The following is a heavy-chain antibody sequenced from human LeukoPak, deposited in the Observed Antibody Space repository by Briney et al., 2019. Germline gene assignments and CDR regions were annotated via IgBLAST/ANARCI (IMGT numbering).Heavy chain of an antibody. CDR3: ARDLGQYYDTSDNWFDP. Sequence: GGSLRLSCAASGFTFSLYRMNWVRQAPGKGLEWVSSISGTSDYIYYADSVKGRFTISRDNAKNSLYLQMSSLRAEDTAVYYCARDLGQYYDTSDNWFDPWGQGTLVTVSS. CDR1: GFTFSLYR. CDR2: ISGTSDYI. V-gene: IGHV3-21*01. J-gene: IGHJ5*02. D-gene: IGHD3-22*01.